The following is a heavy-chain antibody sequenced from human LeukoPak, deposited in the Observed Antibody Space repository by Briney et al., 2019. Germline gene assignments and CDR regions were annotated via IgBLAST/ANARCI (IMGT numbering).Heavy chain of an antibody. Sequence: GGSLRLSCAASGSTFSSYWMHWVRQAPGKGLVWVARINSDGSSTSYADSVKGRFTIPRDNAKNTLYLQMNSLRAEDTAVYYCARDSFLELWFGELLRGSFDYWGQGTLVTVSS. J-gene: IGHJ4*02. CDR2: INSDGSST. D-gene: IGHD3-10*01. V-gene: IGHV3-74*01. CDR1: GSTFSSYW. CDR3: ARDSFLELWFGELLRGSFDY.